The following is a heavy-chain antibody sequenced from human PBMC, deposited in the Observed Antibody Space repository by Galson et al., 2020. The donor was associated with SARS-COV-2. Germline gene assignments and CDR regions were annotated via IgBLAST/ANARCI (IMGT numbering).Heavy chain of an antibody. CDR1: GGTFSSYA. V-gene: IGHV1-69*13. CDR2: IIPIFGTA. Sequence: SVKVSCKASGGTFSSYAISWVRQAPGQGLEWMGGIIPIFGTANYAQKFQGRVTITADESTSTAYMELSSLRSEDTAVYYCARDPQLGYCSSTSCLYGMDVCGQGTTVTVSS. CDR3: ARDPQLGYCSSTSCLYGMDV. D-gene: IGHD2-2*01. J-gene: IGHJ6*02.